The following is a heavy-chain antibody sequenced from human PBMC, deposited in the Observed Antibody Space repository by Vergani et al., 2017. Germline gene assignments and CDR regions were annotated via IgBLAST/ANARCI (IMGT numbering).Heavy chain of an antibody. D-gene: IGHD5-24*01. CDR3: AQILSIVGYNYVAFDI. V-gene: IGHV1-69-2*01. CDR1: GYTFTSYG. J-gene: IGHJ3*02. CDR2: VDPEDGET. Sequence: VQMVQSRAEVKKPGASVKVSCKASGYTFTSYGISWLRRAPGQGLGWMGLVDPEDGETIYAEKFQGRFTITADTSTDTAYMELSSLRSEDTAMYYCAQILSIVGYNYVAFDIWGQGARVIVSS.